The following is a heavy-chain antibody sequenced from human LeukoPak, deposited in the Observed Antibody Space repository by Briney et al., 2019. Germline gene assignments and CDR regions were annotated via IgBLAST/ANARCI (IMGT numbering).Heavy chain of an antibody. Sequence: PSETLSLTCSVSGASINSYYWNWIRQSPGKGLEWLGNIHYRGTTNHNPSLKSRVTLSLDSSKSQFALKVTSVTAADTAVYYCARDEFGDFQGFDYWGQGTRVTVSS. J-gene: IGHJ4*02. CDR2: IHYRGTT. D-gene: IGHD4-17*01. V-gene: IGHV4-59*13. CDR1: GASINSYY. CDR3: ARDEFGDFQGFDY.